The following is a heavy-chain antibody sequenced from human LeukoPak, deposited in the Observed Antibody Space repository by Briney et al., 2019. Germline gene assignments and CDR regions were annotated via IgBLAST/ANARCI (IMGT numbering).Heavy chain of an antibody. J-gene: IGHJ4*02. CDR3: ASGATGFDY. CDR1: GFTFSSYS. V-gene: IGHV3-21*01. Sequence: GGSLRLFCAASGFTFSSYSMNWVRQAPGKGLEWVSSISSSSSYIYYADSVKGRFTISRDNAKNSLYLQMNSLRAEDTAVYYCASGATGFDYWGQGTLVTVSS. D-gene: IGHD4/OR15-4a*01. CDR2: ISSSSSYI.